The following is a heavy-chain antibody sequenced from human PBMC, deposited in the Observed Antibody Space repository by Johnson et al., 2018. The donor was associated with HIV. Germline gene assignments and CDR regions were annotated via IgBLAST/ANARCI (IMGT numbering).Heavy chain of an antibody. CDR3: ARDQATAEDDAFDI. J-gene: IGHJ3*02. V-gene: IGHV3-7*01. CDR1: GFTFSSYW. Sequence: EVQLVESGGGLVQPGRSLRLSCAASGFTFSSYWMSWVRQAPGKGLEWVANIKQDGSEKYYVDSVKGRFTISRDNAKNSLYLQMNSLRAEDTAVYYCARDQATAEDDAFDIWGQGTMVTVSS. CDR2: IKQDGSEK. D-gene: IGHD5-18*01.